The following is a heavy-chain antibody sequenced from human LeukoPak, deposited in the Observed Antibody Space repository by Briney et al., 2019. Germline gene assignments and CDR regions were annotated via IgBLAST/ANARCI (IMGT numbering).Heavy chain of an antibody. Sequence: SETLSLTCTVSGGSISSSSYYWGWIRQPPGKGLEWIGSIYYSGSTYYNPSLKSRVTISVDTSKNQFSLKLSSVTAADTAMDYCARAPVGAGFVVVAATYYFDYWGQGTLVTVAS. J-gene: IGHJ4*02. CDR3: ARAPVGAGFVVVAATYYFDY. V-gene: IGHV4-39*07. CDR2: IYYSGST. D-gene: IGHD2-15*01. CDR1: GGSISSSSYY.